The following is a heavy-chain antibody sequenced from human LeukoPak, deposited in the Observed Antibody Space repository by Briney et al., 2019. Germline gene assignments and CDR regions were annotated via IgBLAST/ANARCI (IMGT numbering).Heavy chain of an antibody. CDR1: GGTFSSYA. CDR3: AMEGGGIAYPHYYFDY. J-gene: IGHJ4*02. D-gene: IGHD3-16*02. V-gene: IGHV1-69*05. Sequence: SVKVTCKASGGTFSSYAISWVRQAPGQGLEWMGGIIPIFGTANYAQKFQGRVTITTDESTSTAYMELSSLRSEDTAVYYCAMEGGGIAYPHYYFDYWGQGTLVTVSS. CDR2: IIPIFGTA.